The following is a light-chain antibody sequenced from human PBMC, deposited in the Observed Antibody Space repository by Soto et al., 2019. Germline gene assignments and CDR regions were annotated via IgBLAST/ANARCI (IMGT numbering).Light chain of an antibody. J-gene: IGKJ1*01. CDR2: GAS. CDR1: PAIANY. V-gene: IGKV1-9*01. CDR3: QQFNGYLWT. Sequence: DIQLTQSPSLLSASVGDRITITCRASPAIANYFAWYQQKPGEAPKLLIYGASTLQGGVPSRFSGSADGAEFTLTISNLQPEDTATYYCQQFNGYLWTFGQGTKVEIK.